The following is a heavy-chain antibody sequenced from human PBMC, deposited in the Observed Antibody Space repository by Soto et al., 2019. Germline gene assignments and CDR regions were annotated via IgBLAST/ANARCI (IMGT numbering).Heavy chain of an antibody. CDR3: AKVDSSGYNDYYYGMGV. D-gene: IGHD3-22*01. CDR2: ISYDGNNK. V-gene: IGHV3-30*18. J-gene: IGHJ6*02. Sequence: QVQLVQSGGGVVQPGKSLRLSCVGSGFTFSSYGMHWVRQAPGKGLEWLAIISYDGNNKYSADSVKGRFTISRDNSKNTLYLEMNSLIAEDTAVYYCAKVDSSGYNDYYYGMGVWGQGTSVTVSS. CDR1: GFTFSSYG.